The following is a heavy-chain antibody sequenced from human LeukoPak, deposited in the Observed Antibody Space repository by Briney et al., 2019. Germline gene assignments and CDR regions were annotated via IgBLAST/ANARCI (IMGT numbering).Heavy chain of an antibody. D-gene: IGHD2-15*01. CDR1: GGSISSGGYY. CDR2: IYYSGST. V-gene: IGHV4-31*03. CDR3: ARGSRIYGMDV. Sequence: SETLSLTCTVSGGSISSGGYYWSWIRQHPGKGLEWIGYIYYSGSTYYNPSLRSRVTISVDTSKNQFSLKLSSVTAADTAVYYCARGSRIYGMDVWGQGTTVTVSS. J-gene: IGHJ6*02.